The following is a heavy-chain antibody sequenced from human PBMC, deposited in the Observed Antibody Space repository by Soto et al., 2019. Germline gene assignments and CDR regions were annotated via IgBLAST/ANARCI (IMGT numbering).Heavy chain of an antibody. CDR1: GFTFSSYS. CDR3: ARVLTIFSGMDV. J-gene: IGHJ6*02. V-gene: IGHV3-21*01. CDR2: ISSSSSYI. D-gene: IGHD3-9*01. Sequence: GGSLRLSCAASGFTFSSYSMNWVRQAPGKGLEWVSSISSSSSYIYYADSVKGRFTISRDNAKNSLYLQMNSLRAEDTAVYYCARVLTIFSGMDVWGQGTTVTVS.